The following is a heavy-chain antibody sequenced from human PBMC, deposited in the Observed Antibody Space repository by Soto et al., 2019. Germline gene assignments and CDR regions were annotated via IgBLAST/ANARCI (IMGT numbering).Heavy chain of an antibody. CDR1: GGTFSSYA. J-gene: IGHJ6*02. CDR3: ARDMILTTVTNYYYYGMDV. D-gene: IGHD4-17*01. CDR2: IIPIFGTA. V-gene: IGHV1-69*13. Sequence: ASVKVSCKASGGTFSSYAISWVRQAPGQGLEWMGGIIPIFGTANYAQKFQGRVTITADESTSTAYMELSSLRSEDTAVYYCARDMILTTVTNYYYYGMDVWGQGTTVTVSS.